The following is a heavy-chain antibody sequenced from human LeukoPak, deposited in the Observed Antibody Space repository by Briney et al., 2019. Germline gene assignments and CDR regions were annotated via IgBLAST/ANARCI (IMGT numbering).Heavy chain of an antibody. D-gene: IGHD1-26*01. CDR2: ISSSSSYI. CDR3: ASSRYSGSYMPDAFDI. J-gene: IGHJ3*02. CDR1: GFTFSSYS. V-gene: IGHV3-21*01. Sequence: GGSLRLSCAASGFTFSSYSMNWVRQAPGKGLEWVSSISSSSSYIYYADSVKGRFTISRDNAKNSLYLQMNSLRAEDTAVYYCASSRYSGSYMPDAFDIWGQGTMVTASS.